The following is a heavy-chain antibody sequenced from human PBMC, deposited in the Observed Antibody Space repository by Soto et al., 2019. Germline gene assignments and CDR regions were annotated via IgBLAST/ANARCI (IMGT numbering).Heavy chain of an antibody. J-gene: IGHJ5*02. Sequence: ASVKVSCKASGNTFTTYAIHWVRQAPGQRLEWMGWINLGDGDTKYSQSFQGGVIFSRDTSATTVYMELSRLRSEDTAVYYCAGGYRLPGGRDWFDPWGQGTLVTVSS. CDR3: AGGYRLPGGRDWFDP. V-gene: IGHV1-3*01. CDR1: GNTFTTYA. D-gene: IGHD5-12*01. CDR2: INLGDGDT.